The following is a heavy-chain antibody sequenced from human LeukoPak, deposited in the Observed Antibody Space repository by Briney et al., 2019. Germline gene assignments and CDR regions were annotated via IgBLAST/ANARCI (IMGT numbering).Heavy chain of an antibody. CDR3: AKEYGSGSRKGAFDI. CDR2: ISGSGGST. V-gene: IGHV3-23*01. Sequence: PGGSLRLSCAAAGFTFSNYGMSWVRQAPGKGLEWVSAISGSGGSTYYADSVKGRFTISRDNSKNTLYLQMNSLRAEDTAVYYCAKEYGSGSRKGAFDIWGQGTMVTVSS. CDR1: GFTFSNYG. J-gene: IGHJ3*02. D-gene: IGHD3-10*01.